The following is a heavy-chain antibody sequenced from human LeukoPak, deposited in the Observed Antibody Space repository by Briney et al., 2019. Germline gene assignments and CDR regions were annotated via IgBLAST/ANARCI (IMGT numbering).Heavy chain of an antibody. CDR3: ARALYCGGDCYPEYFDY. V-gene: IGHV1-69*13. CDR1: GGTFSSYA. J-gene: IGHJ4*02. D-gene: IGHD2-21*02. CDR2: IIPIFGTA. Sequence: GASVKVSCKASGGTFSSYAISWVRQAPGQGLEWMGGIIPIFGTANYAQKFQGRVTITADESTSTAYMELSSLRSEDTAVHYCARALYCGGDCYPEYFDYWGQGTLVTVSS.